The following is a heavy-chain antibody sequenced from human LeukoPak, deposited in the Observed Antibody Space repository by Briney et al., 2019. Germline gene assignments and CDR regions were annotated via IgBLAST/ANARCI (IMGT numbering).Heavy chain of an antibody. CDR3: ARDEYSSSRGWFDP. J-gene: IGHJ5*02. D-gene: IGHD6-6*01. Sequence: PSETLSLTCTVSGDSISSGGYYWSWIRQHPGKGLEWIGYIYYSGSTYYNPSLKSRVTISVDTSKNQFSLKLSSVTAADTAVYYCARDEYSSSRGWFDPWGQGTLVTVSS. V-gene: IGHV4-31*03. CDR2: IYYSGST. CDR1: GDSISSGGYY.